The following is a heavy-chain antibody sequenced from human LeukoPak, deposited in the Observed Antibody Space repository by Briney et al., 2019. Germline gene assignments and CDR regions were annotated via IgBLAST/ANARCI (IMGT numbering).Heavy chain of an antibody. J-gene: IGHJ4*02. CDR3: ARQTNYYGSGNFDY. Sequence: SQTLSLTCAVSGGSISSGGYSWSWIRQPPGKGLEWIGYIYNSGSTYYNPSLKSRVTISVDTSKNQFSLKLSSVTAADTAVYYCARQTNYYGSGNFDYWGQGTLVTVSS. V-gene: IGHV4-30-4*07. D-gene: IGHD3-10*01. CDR2: IYNSGST. CDR1: GGSISSGGYS.